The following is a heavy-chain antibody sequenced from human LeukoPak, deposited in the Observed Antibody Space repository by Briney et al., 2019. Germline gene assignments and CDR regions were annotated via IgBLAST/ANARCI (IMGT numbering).Heavy chain of an antibody. Sequence: AGGSLRLSCAASGFTVSSNYMSWVRQAPGKGLEWVSVIYSGGSTYYADSVKGRFTISRDNSKNTLYLQMNSLRAEDTAVYYCARESRFLEWLSQDYYFDYWGQGTLVTVSS. CDR3: ARESRFLEWLSQDYYFDY. D-gene: IGHD3-3*01. CDR2: IYSGGST. CDR1: GFTVSSNY. V-gene: IGHV3-53*05. J-gene: IGHJ4*02.